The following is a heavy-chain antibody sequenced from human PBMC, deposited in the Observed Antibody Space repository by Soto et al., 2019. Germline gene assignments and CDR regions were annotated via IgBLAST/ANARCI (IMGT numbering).Heavy chain of an antibody. Sequence: LSLTCAVYGGSFSGYYWSWIRQPPGKGLEWIGEINHSGSTNYNPSLKSRVTISVDTSKNQFSLKLSSVTAADTAVYYCARLRGGDYDFWSGYPEEYYYYGMDVWGQGTTVTVSS. CDR2: INHSGST. CDR1: GGSFSGYY. V-gene: IGHV4-34*01. D-gene: IGHD3-3*01. J-gene: IGHJ6*02. CDR3: ARLRGGDYDFWSGYPEEYYYYGMDV.